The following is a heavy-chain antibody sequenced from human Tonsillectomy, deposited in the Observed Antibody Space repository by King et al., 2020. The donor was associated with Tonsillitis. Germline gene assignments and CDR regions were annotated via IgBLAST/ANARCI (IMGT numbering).Heavy chain of an antibody. J-gene: IGHJ4*02. CDR2: INSDGSST. V-gene: IGHV3-74*01. Sequence: VQLVESGGGLVQPGGSLRLSCAASGFTFSSYWMHWVRQAPGKGLVWVSRINSDGSSTSYADSVKGRFTISRDNAKNTLFLQMHSLRAEDTAVYYCARGGQYRYGHFDYWGQGTLLTVSS. D-gene: IGHD5-18*01. CDR1: GFTFSSYW. CDR3: ARGGQYRYGHFDY.